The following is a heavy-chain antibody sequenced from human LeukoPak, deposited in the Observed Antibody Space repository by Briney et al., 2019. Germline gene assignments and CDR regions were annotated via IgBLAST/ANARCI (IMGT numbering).Heavy chain of an antibody. J-gene: IGHJ3*02. Sequence: ASVKVSCKASGYTFTSYYMHWVRQAPGQGLEWMGIINPSSGSTSYAQKFQGRVTMTRDTSTSTVYMELSSLRSEDTAVYYCARYMTLGRWLIDWMPFDIWGQGTMVTASS. CDR3: ARYMTLGRWLIDWMPFDI. CDR1: GYTFTSYY. CDR2: INPSSGST. V-gene: IGHV1-46*01. D-gene: IGHD5-24*01.